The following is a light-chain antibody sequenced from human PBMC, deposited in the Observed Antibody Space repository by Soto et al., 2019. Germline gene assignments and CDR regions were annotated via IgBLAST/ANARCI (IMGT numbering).Light chain of an antibody. Sequence: DIQMTQSPSSLSASVGDRVTITCRASQDIRNHLGWYQKKSGKAPKRLIYDASNLQSGVPSRFSGSGSGTEFTLTISSLQPEDFATYYWLQYNSFPRTFGQGTKVEVK. CDR1: QDIRNH. CDR2: DAS. CDR3: LQYNSFPRT. J-gene: IGKJ1*01. V-gene: IGKV1-17*01.